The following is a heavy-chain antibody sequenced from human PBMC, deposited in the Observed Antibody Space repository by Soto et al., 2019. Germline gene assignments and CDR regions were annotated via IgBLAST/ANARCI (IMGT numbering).Heavy chain of an antibody. V-gene: IGHV1-3*01. CDR1: GYTFTSYA. Sequence: QVQLVQSGAEVKKPGSSVKVSCKASGYTFTSYAMHWVRQAPGLRLEWMGWINAGNGNTKYSQKFQGKATNTSDTYASAAYMELISIRHQDTAVNYCAGDRGYYDFWSGYYNYYYYYMDVWGNGTPVTVFS. J-gene: IGHJ6*03. CDR3: AGDRGYYDFWSGYYNYYYYYMDV. D-gene: IGHD3-3*01. CDR2: INAGNGNT.